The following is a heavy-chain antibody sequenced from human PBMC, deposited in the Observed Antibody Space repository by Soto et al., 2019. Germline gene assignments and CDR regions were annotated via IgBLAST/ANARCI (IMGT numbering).Heavy chain of an antibody. V-gene: IGHV4-39*01. Sequence: QLQLQESGPGLVKPSETLSLTCTVSGGSISSSSYYWGWIRQPPGKGLEWIGSIYYSGSTYYNPSLKSRVTLSVDTSKNQFSLKLSSVTAADTAVYYCARHDSGTMSVTPYWGQGTLVTVSS. CDR1: GGSISSSSYY. D-gene: IGHD3-10*02. CDR3: ARHDSGTMSVTPY. J-gene: IGHJ4*02. CDR2: IYYSGST.